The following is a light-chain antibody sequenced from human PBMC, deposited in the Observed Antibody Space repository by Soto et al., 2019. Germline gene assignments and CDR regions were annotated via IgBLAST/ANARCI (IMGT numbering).Light chain of an antibody. CDR3: QQYNNWPPTWT. Sequence: EIVMTQSPATLSVSPGESATVSCRASQSVSNNLAWYQQKPGQTPRLLIYGVSTRATGFPARFSGSGSGTEFTLTISSLQSEDFAVYYCQQYNNWPPTWTFGQGTKVDIK. CDR1: QSVSNN. J-gene: IGKJ1*01. V-gene: IGKV3-15*01. CDR2: GVS.